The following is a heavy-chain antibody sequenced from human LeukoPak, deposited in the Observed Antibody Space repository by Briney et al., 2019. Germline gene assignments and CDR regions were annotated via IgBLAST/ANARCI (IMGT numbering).Heavy chain of an antibody. Sequence: PGGSLRLSCAASGFTFSDYYMSWVRQAPGKGLEWVSLIYSGGSTYYAASVKGRFTISRDNSKNTLYLQMNSLRPEDTAVYYCAKGYNYAYEYWGQGTLVTVSS. CDR3: AKGYNYAYEY. CDR2: IYSGGST. CDR1: GFTFSDYY. J-gene: IGHJ4*02. V-gene: IGHV3-53*01. D-gene: IGHD5-18*01.